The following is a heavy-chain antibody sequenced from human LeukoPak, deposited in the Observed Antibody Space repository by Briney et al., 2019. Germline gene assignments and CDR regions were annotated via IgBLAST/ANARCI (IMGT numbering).Heavy chain of an antibody. CDR3: ARLNYFDY. CDR2: IHDDGST. CDR1: GFTVRTNY. D-gene: IGHD3-10*01. Sequence: GGSLRLSCAASGFTVRTNYMSWVRQAPGKGLEWVSLIHDDGSTYYTDSVKGRFTISRDNSRNTVYLQMHSLRAEDTAVYYCARLNYFDYWGQGTLVPVSS. J-gene: IGHJ4*02. V-gene: IGHV3-53*01.